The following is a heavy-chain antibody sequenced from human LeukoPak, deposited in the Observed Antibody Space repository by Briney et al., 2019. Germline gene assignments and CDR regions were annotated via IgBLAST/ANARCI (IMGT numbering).Heavy chain of an antibody. CDR1: GYSISSGYY. CDR2: IYHSGST. Sequence: SETLSLTCTASGYSISSGYYWGWIRQPPGKGLEWIGSIYHSGSTYYNPSLKSRVTISVDTSKNQFSLKLISVTAADTAVYYCARRTTFGGTLDYWGQGTLVTVSS. CDR3: ARRTTFGGTLDY. V-gene: IGHV4-38-2*02. J-gene: IGHJ4*02. D-gene: IGHD3-16*01.